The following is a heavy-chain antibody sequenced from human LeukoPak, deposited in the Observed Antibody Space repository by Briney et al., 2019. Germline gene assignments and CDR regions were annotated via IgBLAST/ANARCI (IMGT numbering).Heavy chain of an antibody. CDR1: GFTFSSYA. D-gene: IGHD6-19*01. CDR3: ARGVDFSSGWYEFDP. J-gene: IGHJ5*02. CDR2: ISGSGGST. Sequence: GGSLRLSCAASGFTFSSYAMSWVRQAPGKGLEWVSAISGSGGSTYYADSVKGRFTISRDNSKNTLYLQMNSLRAEDTAVYYCARGVDFSSGWYEFDPWGQGTLVTVSS. V-gene: IGHV3-23*01.